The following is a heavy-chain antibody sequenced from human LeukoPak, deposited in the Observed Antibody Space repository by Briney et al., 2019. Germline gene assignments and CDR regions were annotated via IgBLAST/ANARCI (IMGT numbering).Heavy chain of an antibody. Sequence: PSETLSLTCTVSGGSISSYYWGWIRQPPGKGLEWLGSIYYSGSTYYNPSLKSRVTISVDTSKNQFSLKLSSVTAADTAVYYCASVVPAAIYAFDIWGQGTMVTVSS. CDR1: GGSISSYY. J-gene: IGHJ3*02. V-gene: IGHV4-39*01. D-gene: IGHD2-2*01. CDR2: IYYSGST. CDR3: ASVVPAAIYAFDI.